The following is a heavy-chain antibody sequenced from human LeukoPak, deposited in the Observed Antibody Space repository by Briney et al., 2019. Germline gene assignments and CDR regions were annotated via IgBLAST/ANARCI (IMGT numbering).Heavy chain of an antibody. CDR1: GDSISSGGDY. CDR2: IYSSGPT. J-gene: IGHJ3*02. Sequence: SQTLSLTCTVSGDSISSGGDYWNWIRQRPGTGLEWIGYIYSSGPTYHNPSLKSRVSMSVVPSKNQFSLDLGSVTAADTAVYYCARGLNAQADLDAFDIWGQGTVVTVSS. D-gene: IGHD2-2*01. V-gene: IGHV4-31*03. CDR3: ARGLNAQADLDAFDI.